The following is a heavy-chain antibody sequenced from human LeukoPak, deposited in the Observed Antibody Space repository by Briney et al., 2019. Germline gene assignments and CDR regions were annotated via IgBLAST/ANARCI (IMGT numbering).Heavy chain of an antibody. Sequence: GGSLRLSCAASGFTFSGYEMNWVRQAPGKGLEWVSYISSSGGSTYYADSVKGRFTISRDNSKNTLYLQMNSLRAEDTAVYYCAKGSNVPMSLLPTFDIWGQGTMVTVSS. V-gene: IGHV3-23*01. J-gene: IGHJ3*02. D-gene: IGHD3-10*01. CDR2: ISSSGGST. CDR1: GFTFSGYE. CDR3: AKGSNVPMSLLPTFDI.